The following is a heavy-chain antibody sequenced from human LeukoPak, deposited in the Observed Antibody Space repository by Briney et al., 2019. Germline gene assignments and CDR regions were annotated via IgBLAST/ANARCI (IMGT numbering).Heavy chain of an antibody. J-gene: IGHJ5*02. CDR2: IIPIFGTA. CDR1: GGTFSSYA. CDR3: ARGPPREQFWSGYYSGWFDP. V-gene: IGHV1-69*01. Sequence: ASVKVSCKASGGTFSSYAISWVRQAPGQGLEWMGGIIPIFGTANYAQKFQGRVTITADESTSTAYMELSSLRSEDTAVYYCARGPPREQFWSGYYSGWFDPWGQGTLVTVSS. D-gene: IGHD3-3*01.